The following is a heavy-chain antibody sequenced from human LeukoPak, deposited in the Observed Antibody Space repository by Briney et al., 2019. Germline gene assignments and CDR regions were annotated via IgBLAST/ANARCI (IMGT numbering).Heavy chain of an antibody. CDR1: GFTFSNAW. D-gene: IGHD2-21*02. Sequence: GGSLRLSCAASGFTFSNAWMSWVRQAPGKGLEWVGGIKSKTDGGTTDYAAPVKGRFTISRDDSKNTLYLQMNSLKTEDTAVYYCTTDRAELTATPRYFDYWGQGTLVTVSS. J-gene: IGHJ4*02. CDR3: TTDRAELTATPRYFDY. V-gene: IGHV3-15*01. CDR2: IKSKTDGGTT.